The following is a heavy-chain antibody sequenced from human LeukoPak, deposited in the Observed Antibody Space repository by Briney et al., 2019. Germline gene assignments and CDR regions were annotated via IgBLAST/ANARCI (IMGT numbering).Heavy chain of an antibody. D-gene: IGHD6-13*01. CDR2: IRYDGSNK. V-gene: IGHV3-30*02. Sequence: GGSLRLSCAASGFTFSSYGMHWVRQAPGKGLEWVAFIRYDGSNKYYADSVKGRFTISRDNSKNTLYLQMNSLRAEDTAVYYCARMAATGNFDYWGQGTLVTASS. J-gene: IGHJ4*02. CDR3: ARMAATGNFDY. CDR1: GFTFSSYG.